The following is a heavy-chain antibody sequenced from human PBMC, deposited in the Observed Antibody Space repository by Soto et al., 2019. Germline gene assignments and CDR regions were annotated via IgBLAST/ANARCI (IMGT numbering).Heavy chain of an antibody. CDR1: GFSLSTSGMC. CDR2: IDWDDDK. Sequence: SGPTLVNPTQTLTLTCTFSGFSLSTSGMCASWIRQPPGKALEWLALIDWDDDKYYSTSLKTRLTISKDTSKNQVVLTMTNMDPVDTATYYCARMAPTGRKDYFDYWGQGTLVTVSS. J-gene: IGHJ4*02. D-gene: IGHD1-1*01. V-gene: IGHV2-70*01. CDR3: ARMAPTGRKDYFDY.